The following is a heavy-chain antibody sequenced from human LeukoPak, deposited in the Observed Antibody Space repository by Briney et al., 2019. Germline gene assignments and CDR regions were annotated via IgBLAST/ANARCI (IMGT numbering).Heavy chain of an antibody. CDR3: ARDGISCSGGHCYFAS. V-gene: IGHV3-74*01. CDR2: INYDGSST. CDR1: GFIFGNYW. D-gene: IGHD2-15*01. J-gene: IGHJ4*02. Sequence: GGSLRLSCATSGFIFGNYWMHWVRQAPGKGLVWVSRINYDGSSTTYADPVKGRFTISRDDARNTLYLQMNSLRAEDTAVYYCARDGISCSGGHCYFASWGQGTLVTVSS.